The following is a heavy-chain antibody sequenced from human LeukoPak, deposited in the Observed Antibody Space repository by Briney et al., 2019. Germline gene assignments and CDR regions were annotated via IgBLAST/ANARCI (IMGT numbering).Heavy chain of an antibody. CDR3: ARWRTARTGFDY. J-gene: IGHJ4*02. CDR1: GGSISSNSYY. V-gene: IGHV4-39*01. CDR2: IYYSGGP. Sequence: PSETLSLTCTVSGGSISSNSYYWGWIRQPPGKGLEWIGSIYYSGGPYYNPSLKSRVTISVDTSKNQFSLKVISVTAADTAVYYCARWRTARTGFDYWGQGTLVTVSS. D-gene: IGHD3/OR15-3a*01.